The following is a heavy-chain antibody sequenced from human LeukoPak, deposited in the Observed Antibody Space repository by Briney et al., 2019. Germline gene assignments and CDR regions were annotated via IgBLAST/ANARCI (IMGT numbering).Heavy chain of an antibody. CDR2: MNPNSGNT. CDR3: ARGLYDILTGYYPFGY. D-gene: IGHD3-9*01. J-gene: IGHJ4*02. CDR1: GYTFTSYD. Sequence: ASVKVSCKASGYTFTSYDINWVRQATGQGLEWMGWMNPNSGNTGYAQKFQGRVTMTRNTSISTAYMELSSLRSEDTAVYYCARGLYDILTGYYPFGYWGQGTLVTASS. V-gene: IGHV1-8*01.